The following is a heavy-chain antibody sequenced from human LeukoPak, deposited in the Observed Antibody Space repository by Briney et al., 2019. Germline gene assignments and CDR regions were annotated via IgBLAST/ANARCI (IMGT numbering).Heavy chain of an antibody. Sequence: SETLSLTCTVSGVSISSSNSYWGWIRQPPGKGLEWIGSIYYSGNTYYNASLKGRVTISVDTSKNQFSLKLSSVTAADTAVYYCARVLAEGSGWSFYYYYYYYMDVWGKGTTVTVSS. CDR2: IYYSGNT. CDR1: GVSISSSNSY. D-gene: IGHD6-19*01. CDR3: ARVLAEGSGWSFYYYYYYYMDV. V-gene: IGHV4-39*07. J-gene: IGHJ6*03.